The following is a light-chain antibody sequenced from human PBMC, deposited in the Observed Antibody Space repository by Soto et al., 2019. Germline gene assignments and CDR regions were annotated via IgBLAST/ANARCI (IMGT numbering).Light chain of an antibody. J-gene: IGKJ5*01. Sequence: DIQMTQSPSSLSASVGDRVTITCRASQSISSYLNWYQQKPGKAPKLLIYAASRLQSGVPSRFSGSGSGTDFTLTISSLQPEAFATYYCQQSYSTRITFGQGTRLEIK. CDR1: QSISSY. CDR2: AAS. CDR3: QQSYSTRIT. V-gene: IGKV1-39*01.